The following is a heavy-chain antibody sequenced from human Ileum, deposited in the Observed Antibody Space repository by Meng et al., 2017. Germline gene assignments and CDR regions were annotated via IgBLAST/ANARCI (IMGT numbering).Heavy chain of an antibody. V-gene: IGHV3-23*01. Sequence: EVQLLDSGGGLVQPGWSLRLSCAASGFTFINYAMSWVRQAPGKGLQWVSSISGNGYTTFYADSVRGRFSISRDNSNNKLFLQMNSLRADDTAVYYCAKYYASGSFYSFDSWGQGTLVTVSS. J-gene: IGHJ4*02. CDR1: GFTFINYA. CDR3: AKYYASGSFYSFDS. D-gene: IGHD3-10*01. CDR2: ISGNGYTT.